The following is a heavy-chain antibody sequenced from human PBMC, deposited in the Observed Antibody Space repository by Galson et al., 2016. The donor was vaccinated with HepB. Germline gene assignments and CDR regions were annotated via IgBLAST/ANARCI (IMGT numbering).Heavy chain of an antibody. D-gene: IGHD6-19*01. CDR1: AFTFRSFW. CDR3: ARDRGYSGWSYFDY. V-gene: IGHV3-7*03. Sequence: SLRLSCAASAFTFRSFWMSWVRQAPGKGLEWVANIKQDGTEKYYMDSVKGRFTISRDNAKNSLYLQMNNLRADDTAVYYCARDRGYSGWSYFDYWGQGTLVTVSS. CDR2: IKQDGTEK. J-gene: IGHJ4*02.